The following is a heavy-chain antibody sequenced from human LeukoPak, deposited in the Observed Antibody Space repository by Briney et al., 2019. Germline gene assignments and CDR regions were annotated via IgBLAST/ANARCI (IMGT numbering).Heavy chain of an antibody. CDR2: ISHSSTAI. D-gene: IGHD5-12*01. CDR1: GFSFNSYN. V-gene: IGHV3-48*03. CDR3: ARDRGWGMDV. J-gene: IGHJ6*03. Sequence: PGGSLRLSCAASGFSFNSYNMNWIRQAPGKGLEWVSYISHSSTAIYYADSVKGRFTVSRDNAKNSLYLQMNSLRAEDTAVYYCARDRGWGMDVWGKGTTVTISS.